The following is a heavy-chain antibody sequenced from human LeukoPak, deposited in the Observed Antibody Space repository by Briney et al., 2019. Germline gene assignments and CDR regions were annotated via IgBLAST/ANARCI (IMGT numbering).Heavy chain of an antibody. V-gene: IGHV1-24*01. CDR1: GYTLTELS. Sequence: ASGKVSCKVSGYTLTELSMHWVRQAPGKGLEWMGGFDPEDGETIYAQKFQGRVTMTEDTSTDTAYMELSSLRSKDTAVYYCATVRYFDWLSPMDVWGQGTTVTVSS. CDR2: FDPEDGET. J-gene: IGHJ6*02. CDR3: ATVRYFDWLSPMDV. D-gene: IGHD3-9*01.